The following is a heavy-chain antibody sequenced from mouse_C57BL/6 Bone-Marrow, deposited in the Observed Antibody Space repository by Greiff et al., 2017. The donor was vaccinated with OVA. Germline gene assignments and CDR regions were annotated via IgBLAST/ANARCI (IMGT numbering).Heavy chain of an antibody. CDR1: GYTFTSYW. V-gene: IGHV1-55*01. Sequence: VQLQQPGAELVKPGASVKVSCKASGYTFTSYWMHWVKQRPGQGLEWIGDIYPGSGSTNYNEKFKSKATLTVDKSSSTAYMQLSSLTSEDSAVYYCARRDYYGSSSHFDYWGQGTTLTVSS. CDR2: IYPGSGST. CDR3: ARRDYYGSSSHFDY. D-gene: IGHD1-1*01. J-gene: IGHJ2*01.